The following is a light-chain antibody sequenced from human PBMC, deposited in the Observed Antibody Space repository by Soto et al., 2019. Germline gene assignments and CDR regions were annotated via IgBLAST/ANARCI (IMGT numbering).Light chain of an antibody. CDR2: AAS. V-gene: IGKV1-39*01. CDR3: QQSHSTPLT. Sequence: DIQMTQSPSSLSASVGDRVTITCRASQNINRYLNWYQQKPGKAPKLLISAASSLQSGVPSRFSGSGSGTDFTLTISNLQPEDFVIYYCQQSHSTPLTFGQGTQVEIK. CDR1: QNINRY. J-gene: IGKJ1*01.